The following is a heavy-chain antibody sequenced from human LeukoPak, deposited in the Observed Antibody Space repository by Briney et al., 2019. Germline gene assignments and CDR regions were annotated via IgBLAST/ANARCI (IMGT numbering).Heavy chain of an antibody. Sequence: ASVKVSCKASGGTFSSYAISWVRQAPGQGLEWMGGIIPIFGTANYAQKFQGRVTITADKSTSTAYMELSSLRSEDTAVYYCARDRDPYYYDSIGFPFDYWGQGTLVTVSS. D-gene: IGHD3-22*01. J-gene: IGHJ4*02. CDR3: ARDRDPYYYDSIGFPFDY. V-gene: IGHV1-69*06. CDR1: GGTFSSYA. CDR2: IIPIFGTA.